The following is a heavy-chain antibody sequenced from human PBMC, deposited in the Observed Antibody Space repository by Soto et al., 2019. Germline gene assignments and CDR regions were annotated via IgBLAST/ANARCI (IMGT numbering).Heavy chain of an antibody. V-gene: IGHV1-8*01. D-gene: IGHD5-12*01. CDR1: GYTFTSYD. CDR2: MNPNSGNT. Sequence: QVQLVQSGAEVKKPGASVKVSCKASGYTFTSYDINWVRQATGQGLEWMGWMNPNSGNTGYAQKFQGRVTMTRNTSISTAYRELSSLRSEDTAVYYCARVTGGDGYNLVLDAFDIWGQGTMVTVSS. J-gene: IGHJ3*02. CDR3: ARVTGGDGYNLVLDAFDI.